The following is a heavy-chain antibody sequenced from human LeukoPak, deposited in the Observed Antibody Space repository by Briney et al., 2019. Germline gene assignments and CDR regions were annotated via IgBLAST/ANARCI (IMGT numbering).Heavy chain of an antibody. V-gene: IGHV3-33*06. J-gene: IGHJ4*02. Sequence: GRSLRLSCAASGCSFSNYGLHWVRQAPGKGLEWVAVMWSDGTNKYYADSVKGRFTISRDDSKNTLYLQMNSLRAEDTAVYYCAKDGGLWVSAHWGDSWGRGTLVTVSS. CDR1: GCSFSNYG. CDR2: MWSDGTNK. D-gene: IGHD7-27*01. CDR3: AKDGGLWVSAHWGDS.